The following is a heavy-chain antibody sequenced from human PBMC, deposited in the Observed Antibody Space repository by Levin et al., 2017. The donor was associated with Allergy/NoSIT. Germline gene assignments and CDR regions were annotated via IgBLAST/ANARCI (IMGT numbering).Heavy chain of an antibody. V-gene: IGHV3-23*01. CDR2: ITGSGGST. CDR1: GFSFRNYV. CDR3: AKALGGYNALYYYAMDV. Sequence: GGSLRLSCAASGFSFRNYVMNWVRQAPGKGLEWVSGITGSGGSTYYADSVKGRFTISRDNSRNTVSLQMNSLRAEDTALYYCAKALGGYNALYYYAMDVWGQGTTVIVSS. J-gene: IGHJ6*02. D-gene: IGHD5-24*01.